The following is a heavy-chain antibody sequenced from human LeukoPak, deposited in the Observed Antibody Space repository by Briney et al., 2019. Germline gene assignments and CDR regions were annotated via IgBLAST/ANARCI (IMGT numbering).Heavy chain of an antibody. V-gene: IGHV3-53*01. CDR2: IYSSDST. J-gene: IGHJ4*02. CDR1: GFTVSSNY. Sequence: GGSLRLSCAASGFTVSSNYMSWVRQAPGKGLEGVSGIYSSDSTYYADSVKGRFTISRDNSKNTLYLQMNSLRAEDTAVYYCARRARPHGGGFDYWGQGTLVTVSS. D-gene: IGHD3-16*01. CDR3: ARRARPHGGGFDY.